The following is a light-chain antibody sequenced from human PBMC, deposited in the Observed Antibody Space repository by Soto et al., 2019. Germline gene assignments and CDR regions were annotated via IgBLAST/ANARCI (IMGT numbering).Light chain of an antibody. J-gene: IGKJ5*01. CDR1: QSISNY. CDR2: SAS. Sequence: DIQMTQSPSSLSASVGDRFTISCRASQSISNYLNWYQQKPGNAPKLLISSASGLQSGVPSRFSGSGSGTDSTLTISRLEPEDFAVYYCQEHASIFGQGTRLEIK. CDR3: QEHASI. V-gene: IGKV1-39*02.